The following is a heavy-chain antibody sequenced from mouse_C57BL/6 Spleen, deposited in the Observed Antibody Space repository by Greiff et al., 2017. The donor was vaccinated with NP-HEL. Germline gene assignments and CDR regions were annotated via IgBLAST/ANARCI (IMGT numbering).Heavy chain of an antibody. V-gene: IGHV1-26*01. J-gene: IGHJ4*01. D-gene: IGHD2-3*01. CDR3: AFPDGYYGDYYAMDY. CDR1: GYTFTDYY. Sequence: VQLQQSGPELVKPGASVKISCKASGYTFTDYYMNWVKQSHGKSLEWIGDINPNNGGTSYNQKFKGKATLTVDKSSSTAYMELRSLTSEDSAVYYCAFPDGYYGDYYAMDYWGQGTSVTVSS. CDR2: INPNNGGT.